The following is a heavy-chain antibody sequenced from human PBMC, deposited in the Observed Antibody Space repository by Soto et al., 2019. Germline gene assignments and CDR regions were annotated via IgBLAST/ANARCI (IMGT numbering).Heavy chain of an antibody. D-gene: IGHD4-17*01. CDR3: AREFYGDYTRPQNYYYYYMDV. Sequence: GGSLRLSCAASGFTFSSYWMSWVRQAPGKGLEWVANIKQDGSEKYYVDSVKGRFTISRDNAKNSLYLQMNSLRAEDTAVYYCAREFYGDYTRPQNYYYYYMDVWGKGTTVTVSS. J-gene: IGHJ6*03. CDR1: GFTFSSYW. CDR2: IKQDGSEK. V-gene: IGHV3-7*01.